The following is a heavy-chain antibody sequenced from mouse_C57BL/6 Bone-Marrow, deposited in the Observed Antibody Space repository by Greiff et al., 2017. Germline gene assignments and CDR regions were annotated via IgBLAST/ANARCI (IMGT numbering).Heavy chain of an antibody. CDR3: ARCEDDGLSDY. CDR1: GYTFTSYC. CDR2: IYPSSGSI. Sequence: VKLLESGAELAKPGASVKLSCKASGYTFTSYCMHWVKQRPGQGLVCIGCIYPSSGSIKYNSKFKDKATLTADKSSSSAYMQLSSLTYEDSAVYFCARCEDDGLSDYCRHGTGL. D-gene: IGHD2-3*01. V-gene: IGHV1-7*01. J-gene: IGHJ2*03.